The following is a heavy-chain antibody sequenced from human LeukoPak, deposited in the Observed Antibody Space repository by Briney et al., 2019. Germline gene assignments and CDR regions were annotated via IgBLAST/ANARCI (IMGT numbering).Heavy chain of an antibody. V-gene: IGHV3-7*01. CDR3: ATISSPLDY. CDR2: IKKDGSER. Sequence: AGGSLRLSCAASGFTLSGYWMSWVRQAPGKGLEWVANIKKDGSERYYVDFVKGRFTISRDNAKNSVYLQMNRLRVEDTAMYYCATISSPLDYWGQGTLVTVSS. CDR1: GFTLSGYW. J-gene: IGHJ4*02. D-gene: IGHD2-15*01.